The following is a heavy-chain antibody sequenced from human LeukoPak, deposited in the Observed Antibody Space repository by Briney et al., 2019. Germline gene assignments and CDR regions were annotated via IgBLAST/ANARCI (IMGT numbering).Heavy chain of an antibody. J-gene: IGHJ6*03. CDR2: IYTSGST. CDR3: ASTRPPYSSSWYYYYYYMDV. V-gene: IGHV4-4*07. D-gene: IGHD6-13*01. Sequence: PSETLSLTCTVSGGSISSYYWGWIRQPAGKGLEWIGRIYTSGSTNYNPSLKSRVTMSVDTSKNQFSLKLSSVTAADTAVYYCASTRPPYSSSWYYYYYYMDVWGKGTTVTVSS. CDR1: GGSISSYY.